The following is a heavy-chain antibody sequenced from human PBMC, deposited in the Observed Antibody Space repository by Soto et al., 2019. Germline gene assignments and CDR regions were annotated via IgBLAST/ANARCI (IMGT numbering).Heavy chain of an antibody. J-gene: IGHJ6*02. D-gene: IGHD2-15*01. Sequence: QPGGSLRLSCAASGFTFSSYAMSWVRQAPGKGLEWVSAISGSGGSTYYADSVKGRFTISRDNSKNTLYLQMNSLRAEDTAVYYCAKSQKDAPSNYYGMDVWGQGTTVTVSS. CDR1: GFTFSSYA. CDR3: AKSQKDAPSNYYGMDV. V-gene: IGHV3-23*01. CDR2: ISGSGGST.